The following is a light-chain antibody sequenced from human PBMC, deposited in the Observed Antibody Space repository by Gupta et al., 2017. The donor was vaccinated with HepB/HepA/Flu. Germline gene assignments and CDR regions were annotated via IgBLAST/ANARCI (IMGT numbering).Light chain of an antibody. CDR3: QQYDSSSWT. CDR1: QTVSSSY. V-gene: IGKV3-20*01. Sequence: EIVLTQSPGTLSLSQGERATLSCRASQTVSSSYLAWYQQKPGQAPRPLIYGASSRATGIPDRFSSSGSGTDFTLTISRLEPEDFAVYYCQQYDSSSWTFGQGTKVEIK. J-gene: IGKJ1*01. CDR2: GAS.